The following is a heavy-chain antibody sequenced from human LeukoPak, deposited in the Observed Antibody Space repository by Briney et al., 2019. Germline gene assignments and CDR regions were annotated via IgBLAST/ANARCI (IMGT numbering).Heavy chain of an antibody. CDR2: ISYDGSNK. Sequence: PGGSLRLSCAASGFTFSSYGMHWVRQAPGKGLEWVAVISYDGSNKYYADSVKGRFTISRDNSKNTLYLQMNSLRAEDTAVYYCARAVKVGWFGEEDVWGQGTTVTVSS. CDR3: ARAVKVGWFGEEDV. CDR1: GFTFSSYG. D-gene: IGHD3-10*01. J-gene: IGHJ6*02. V-gene: IGHV3-30*03.